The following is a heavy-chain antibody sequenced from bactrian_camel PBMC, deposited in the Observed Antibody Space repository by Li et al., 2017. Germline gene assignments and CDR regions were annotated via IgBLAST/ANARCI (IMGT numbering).Heavy chain of an antibody. Sequence: GSLRLSCAASGNINDVNFMGWFRQESSGKEREGVACIYTGDDRTYYADSVKGRFTISKDNAKNTLYLQMGYLKPEDTAMYYCAAASRNWYCGSGISQYNYWGQGTQVTVS. CDR1: GNINDVNF. D-gene: IGHD6*01. J-gene: IGHJ4*01. V-gene: IGHV3S54*01. CDR3: AAASRNWYCGSGISQYNY. CDR2: IYTGDDRT.